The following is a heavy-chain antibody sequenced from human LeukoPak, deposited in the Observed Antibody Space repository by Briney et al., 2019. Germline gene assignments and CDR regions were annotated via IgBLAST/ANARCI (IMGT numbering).Heavy chain of an antibody. D-gene: IGHD3-22*01. Sequence: GGSLRLPCAASGFTFSSYGMHWVRQAPGKGLEWVAVISDDGSNKYYADSVKGRFTISRDNSKNTLYLQMNSLRAEDTAVYYCAKDLDDSSGYLVDYWGQGTLVTVSS. CDR1: GFTFSSYG. CDR3: AKDLDDSSGYLVDY. CDR2: ISDDGSNK. V-gene: IGHV3-30*18. J-gene: IGHJ4*02.